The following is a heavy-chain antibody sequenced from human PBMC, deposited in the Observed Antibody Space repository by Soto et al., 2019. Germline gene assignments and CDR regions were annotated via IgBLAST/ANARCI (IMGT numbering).Heavy chain of an antibody. CDR1: SYSFPKYW. CDR2: IYPDDSHT. J-gene: IGHJ3*02. CDR3: ARAWAVGHTDAFDI. Sequence: GVSQKVPSKASSYSFPKYWIGWVRQMPGKTLDWMGIIYPDDSHTRYSPSFEGQDIISVHKSINTAYLHWTDPSTSATAMYSCARAWAVGHTDAFDIWGRRRMVTLSS. D-gene: IGHD1-26*01. V-gene: IGHV5-51*01.